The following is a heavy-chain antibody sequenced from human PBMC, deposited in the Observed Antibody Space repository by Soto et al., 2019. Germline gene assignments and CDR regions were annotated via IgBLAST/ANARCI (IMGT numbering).Heavy chain of an antibody. J-gene: IGHJ4*02. CDR2: INDIGGNT. CDR3: AKELNTFDY. Sequence: AGGSLRLSCAASGLTFSSYAMSWVRQAPGEGLEWVSGINDIGGNTYYADSVKGRYTISRDNSKNTVYLQMNSLRVEDTAVYYCAKELNTFDYWGQGTLVTVSS. CDR1: GLTFSSYA. V-gene: IGHV3-23*01.